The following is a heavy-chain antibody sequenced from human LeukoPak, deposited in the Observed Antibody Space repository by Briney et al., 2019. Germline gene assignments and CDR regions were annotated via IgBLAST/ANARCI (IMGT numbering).Heavy chain of an antibody. CDR1: GDSISSYY. CDR3: ARVHIVTGNYFDS. V-gene: IGHV4-4*07. Sequence: SETLSLTCNVSGDSISSYYWSWLRQPGGKALEWIGRIYTGGYTNYNPSLESRVTMSIDTSKSQFSLNLRSVTAADTAVYYCARVHIVTGNYFDSWGLGALVTVSS. CDR2: IYTGGYT. J-gene: IGHJ4*02. D-gene: IGHD2-21*01.